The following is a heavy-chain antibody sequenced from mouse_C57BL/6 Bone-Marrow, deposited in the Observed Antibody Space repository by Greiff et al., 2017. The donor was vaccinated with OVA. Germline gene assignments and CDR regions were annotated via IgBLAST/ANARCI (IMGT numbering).Heavy chain of an antibody. J-gene: IGHJ3*01. Sequence: EVKLMESGGGLVQPGGSLKLSCAASGFTFSDYYMYWVRQTPEKRLEWVAYISNGGGSTYYPDTVKGRFTISRDNTKKTLYLQMSSLRSEDTALYYCARHGGSFAYWGQGTLVTVSA. CDR1: GFTFSDYY. CDR2: ISNGGGST. CDR3: ARHGGSFAY. V-gene: IGHV5-12*01.